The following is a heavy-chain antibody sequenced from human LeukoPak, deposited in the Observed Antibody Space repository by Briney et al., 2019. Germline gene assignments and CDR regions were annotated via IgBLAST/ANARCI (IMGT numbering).Heavy chain of an antibody. J-gene: IGHJ5*02. Sequence: PSETLSLTCAVYGGSFSGYYWSWIRQPPGKGLEWIGEINHSGSTNYNPSLKSQVTISVDTSKNQFSLKLSSVTAADTAAYYCARETTIFGVGRGWFDPWGQGTLVTVSS. CDR3: ARETTIFGVGRGWFDP. CDR1: GGSFSGYY. D-gene: IGHD3-3*01. CDR2: INHSGST. V-gene: IGHV4-34*01.